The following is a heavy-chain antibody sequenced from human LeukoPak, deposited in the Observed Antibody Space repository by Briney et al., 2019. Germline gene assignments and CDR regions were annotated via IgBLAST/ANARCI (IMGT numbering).Heavy chain of an antibody. Sequence: GGSLRLSCAASGFTFGSYAMSWVRQAPEKGLAWVSTISGGSGSTYCADSVKGRFTISRDNSKNTLYLQMNSLRDEDTAVYYCAKHRFESGGYHSTDWGQGTLVTVSS. J-gene: IGHJ4*02. V-gene: IGHV3-23*01. CDR3: AKHRFESGGYHSTD. D-gene: IGHD3-22*01. CDR1: GFTFGSYA. CDR2: ISGGSGST.